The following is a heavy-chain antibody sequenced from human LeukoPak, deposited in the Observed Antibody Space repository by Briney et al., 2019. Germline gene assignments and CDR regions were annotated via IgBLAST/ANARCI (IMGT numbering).Heavy chain of an antibody. CDR1: GFTSSSHW. J-gene: IGHJ2*01. CDR2: IKEDGSEK. CDR3: AGVGTAVVPVFHWYFDL. V-gene: IGHV3-7*01. Sequence: GGSLRLSCAASGFTSSSHWMSWVRQAPGKGLEWVANIKEDGSEKNYVDSVKGRFTISRDNAKNSLYLQMNSLRVEDTAVYHCAGVGTAVVPVFHWYFDLWGRGTLVTVSS. D-gene: IGHD2-2*01.